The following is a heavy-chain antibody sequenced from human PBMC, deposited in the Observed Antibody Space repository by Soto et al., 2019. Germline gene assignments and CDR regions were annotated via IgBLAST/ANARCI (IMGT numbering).Heavy chain of an antibody. CDR1: GGSISSSY. D-gene: IGHD2-15*01. J-gene: IGHJ6*02. Sequence: SETLSLTSTVSGGSISSSYWSWTRQPPGKGLEWIGYIYYSGSTNYNPSLKSRVTISVDTPKNQFSLKLSSVTAADTAVYYCARAGAVVVAATPRVYGMDVWGQGTTVTVSS. V-gene: IGHV4-59*01. CDR3: ARAGAVVVAATPRVYGMDV. CDR2: IYYSGST.